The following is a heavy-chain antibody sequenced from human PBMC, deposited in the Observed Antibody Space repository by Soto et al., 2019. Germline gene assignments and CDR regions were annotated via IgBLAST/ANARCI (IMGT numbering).Heavy chain of an antibody. V-gene: IGHV3-74*01. CDR1: GFTFSSYW. D-gene: IGHD3-3*01. CDR3: ARDPPVLEWLMCMDV. J-gene: IGHJ6*03. Sequence: GGSLRLSCAASGFTFSSYWMHWVRQAPGKGLVWVSRINSDGSSTSYADSVKGRFTISRDNAKNTLYLQMNSLRAEDTAVYYCARDPPVLEWLMCMDVWGKGTTVTVSS. CDR2: INSDGSST.